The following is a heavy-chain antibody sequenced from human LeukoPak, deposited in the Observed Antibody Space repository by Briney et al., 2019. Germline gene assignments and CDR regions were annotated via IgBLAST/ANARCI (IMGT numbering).Heavy chain of an antibody. J-gene: IGHJ1*01. CDR1: GLTFSDYS. D-gene: IGHD6-19*01. CDR3: AKGDHYSDWYFYFQH. V-gene: IGHV3-48*01. CDR2: IGSSSSPI. Sequence: SGGSLRLSCVVSGLTFSDYSMNWVRRAPGKGLEWVSYIGSSSSPIYYSDSVKGRFTISRDNAKNSLFLEMNSLRAEDTAVYYCAKGDHYSDWYFYFQHWGQGTLVTVSS.